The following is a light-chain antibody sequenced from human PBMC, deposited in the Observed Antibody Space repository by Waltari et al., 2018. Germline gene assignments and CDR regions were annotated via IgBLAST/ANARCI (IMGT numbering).Light chain of an antibody. J-gene: IGKJ4*01. Sequence: EIVMTQSPATLSVSPGERATLSCRASQSVSSKLAWYQQKPGQAPRFLIYGASTRATGIAARFSGSGSGTEFTLTISSLQSEDFAVYYCQLYYNWPLTFGGGTKVEIK. CDR1: QSVSSK. V-gene: IGKV3-15*01. CDR2: GAS. CDR3: QLYYNWPLT.